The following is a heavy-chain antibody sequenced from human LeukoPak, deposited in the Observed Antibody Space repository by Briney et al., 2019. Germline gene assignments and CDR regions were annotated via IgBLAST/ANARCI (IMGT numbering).Heavy chain of an antibody. CDR1: GFSFSTYL. J-gene: IGHJ4*02. Sequence: GGSLRLSCAASGFSFSTYLMHWVRQGPGKGLVWVSGINSDGSSATYADSVKGRFTISRDNAKNTLYLQMNSLRAEDTAVYYCARGAYDLDCWGQGTLVTVSS. CDR2: INSDGSSA. D-gene: IGHD3-22*01. V-gene: IGHV3-74*01. CDR3: ARGAYDLDC.